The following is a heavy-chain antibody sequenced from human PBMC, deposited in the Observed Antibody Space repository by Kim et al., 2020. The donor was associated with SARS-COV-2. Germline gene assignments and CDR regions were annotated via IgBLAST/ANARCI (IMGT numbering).Heavy chain of an antibody. CDR2: IYYSGST. D-gene: IGHD4-17*01. V-gene: IGHV4-39*01. J-gene: IGHJ4*02. CDR3: ARHYGDYWSFGFDY. CDR1: GGSISSSSYY. Sequence: SETLSLTCTVSGGSISSSSYYWGWIRQPPGKGLEWIGSIYYSGSTYYNPSLKSRVTISVDTSKNQFSLKLSSVTAADTAVYYCARHYGDYWSFGFDYWGQGTLVTVSS.